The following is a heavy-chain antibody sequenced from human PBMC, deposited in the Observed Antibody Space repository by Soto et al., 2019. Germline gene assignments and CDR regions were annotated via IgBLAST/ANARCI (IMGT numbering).Heavy chain of an antibody. CDR2: IYYSGST. CDR3: ARRYGGTFDY. CDR1: GVSISSYY. V-gene: IGHV4-59*08. D-gene: IGHD2-15*01. Sequence: SETLSLTCTVSGVSISSYYWSWIRQPPGKGLEWIGYIYYSGSTNYNPSLKSRVTISVDTSKNQFSLKLSSVTAADTAVYYCARRYGGTFDYWGQGTLVTVSS. J-gene: IGHJ4*02.